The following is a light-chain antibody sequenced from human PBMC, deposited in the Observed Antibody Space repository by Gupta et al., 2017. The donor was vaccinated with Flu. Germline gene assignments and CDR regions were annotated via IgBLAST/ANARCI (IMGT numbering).Light chain of an antibody. J-gene: IGKJ4*01. CDR2: GAS. Sequence: IVLTQSPDTLSLSPGERATLSCRASQSVSSSYLAWYQQKPGQAPRLLIYGASSRATGIPDRFSGSGSGTDFTLTIGRLEPEDFAVYYCQQYGSSPHTFGGGTMVEIK. CDR1: QSVSSSY. V-gene: IGKV3-20*01. CDR3: QQYGSSPHT.